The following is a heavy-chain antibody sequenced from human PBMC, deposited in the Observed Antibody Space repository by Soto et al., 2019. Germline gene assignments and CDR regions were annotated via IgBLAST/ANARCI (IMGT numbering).Heavy chain of an antibody. CDR2: IIPIFGTA. CDR1: GGTFSSYA. CDR3: ARDLAYYDILTGYYASFDY. Sequence: SVKVSCKAAGGTFSSYAISWVRQAPGQGLEWMGGIIPIFGTANYAQKLQGRVTMTTDTSTSTAYMELRSLRSDDTAVYYCARDLAYYDILTGYYASFDYWGQGTLVTVSS. J-gene: IGHJ4*02. D-gene: IGHD3-9*01. V-gene: IGHV1-69*05.